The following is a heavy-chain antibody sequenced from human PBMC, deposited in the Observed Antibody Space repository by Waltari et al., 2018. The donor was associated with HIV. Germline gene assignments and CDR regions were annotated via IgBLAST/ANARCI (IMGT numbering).Heavy chain of an antibody. D-gene: IGHD3-22*01. CDR2: IKQDESEK. CDR1: GFTINKYW. Sequence: EVQLVESGGGLVQPGGSLRLSCAACGFTINKYWMTWVRQAPGKGLEWLANIKQDESEKYYVDSLKGRFTISRDNAKNSLFLQMNSLRVEDTAVYYCAREALYDSSGYYFDYWGQGTLVTVSS. CDR3: AREALYDSSGYYFDY. V-gene: IGHV3-7*01. J-gene: IGHJ4*02.